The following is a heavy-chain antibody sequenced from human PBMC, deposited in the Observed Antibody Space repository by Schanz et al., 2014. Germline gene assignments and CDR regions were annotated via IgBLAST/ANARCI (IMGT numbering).Heavy chain of an antibody. CDR3: VSSGSYSAYAV. D-gene: IGHD3-10*01. Sequence: QVQLVESGGGLVKPGGSLRLSCAASGFTFSDYYMSWIRQAPGKGLEWVSAISGGGGTTYYTDSVKGRFTISRDNSKNSLCLQMNSLRAEDTAVYHCVSSGSYSAYAVWGQGTLVTVSS. CDR2: ISGGGGTT. CDR1: GFTFSDYY. J-gene: IGHJ4*02. V-gene: IGHV3-11*04.